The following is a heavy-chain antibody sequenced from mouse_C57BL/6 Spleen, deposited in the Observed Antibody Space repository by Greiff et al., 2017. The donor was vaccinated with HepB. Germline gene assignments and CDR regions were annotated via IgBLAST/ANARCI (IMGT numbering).Heavy chain of an antibody. CDR3: AREAGTREFDY. CDR2: INYDGSST. CDR1: GFTFSDYY. J-gene: IGHJ2*01. Sequence: DVKLVESEGGLVQPGSSMKLSCTASGFTFSDYYMAWVRQVPEKGLEWVANINYDGSSTYYLDSLKSRFIISRDNAKNILYLQMSSLKSEDTATYYCAREAGTREFDYWGQGTTLTVSS. D-gene: IGHD4-1*01. V-gene: IGHV5-16*01.